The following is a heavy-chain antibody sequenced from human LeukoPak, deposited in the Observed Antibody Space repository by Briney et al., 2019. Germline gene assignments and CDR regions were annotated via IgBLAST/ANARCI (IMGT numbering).Heavy chain of an antibody. D-gene: IGHD3-10*01. CDR2: ISGSGGAT. V-gene: IGHV3-23*01. CDR1: KFTLKNFG. Sequence: PGGSLRLSCEVSKFTLKNFGIHWVRQAPGKGLEWVSGISGSGGATYYADSVKGRFTISRDDPHNTLYLQMNSLRGEDTAVYFCARGGVDYYGSGTYYIMYYFDYWGQGALVTVSS. J-gene: IGHJ4*02. CDR3: ARGGVDYYGSGTYYIMYYFDY.